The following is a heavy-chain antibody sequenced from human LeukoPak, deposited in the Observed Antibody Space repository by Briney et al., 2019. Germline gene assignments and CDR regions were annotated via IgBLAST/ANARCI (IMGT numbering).Heavy chain of an antibody. J-gene: IGHJ4*02. CDR1: GFTFSSYA. D-gene: IGHD4-17*01. Sequence: GGSLRLSRAASGFTFSSYAMSWVRQAPWKGLEWVSAISGSGGSTYYAHSVKGRFTISRDNSKNTLYLQMNSLRAEDTAVYYCAKTRAVRRQGFDYWGQGTLVTVSS. V-gene: IGHV3-23*01. CDR3: AKTRAVRRQGFDY. CDR2: ISGSGGST.